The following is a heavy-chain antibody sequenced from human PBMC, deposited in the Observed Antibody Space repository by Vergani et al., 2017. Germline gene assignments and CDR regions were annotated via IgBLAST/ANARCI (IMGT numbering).Heavy chain of an antibody. D-gene: IGHD3-3*01. CDR1: GFTFSSYA. CDR2: ISYDGSNK. CDR3: AKDGEYYDFWSGYQREYYYYYMDV. J-gene: IGHJ6*03. Sequence: QVQLVESGGGVVQPGRSLRLSCAASGFTFSSYAMHWVRQAPGKGLEWVAVISYDGSNKYYADSVKGRFTISRDNSKNTLYLQMNSLRAEDTAVYYCAKDGEYYDFWSGYQREYYYYYMDVWGKGTTVTVSS. V-gene: IGHV3-30*07.